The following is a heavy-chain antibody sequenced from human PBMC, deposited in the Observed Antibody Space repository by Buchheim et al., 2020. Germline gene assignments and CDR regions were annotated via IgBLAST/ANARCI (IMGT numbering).Heavy chain of an antibody. CDR2: ISYDGSNK. CDR3: AKDSSEAPFWFDP. V-gene: IGHV3-30*18. J-gene: IGHJ5*02. CDR1: GFTFSSYG. Sequence: QVQLVESGGGVVQPGRSLRLSCAASGFTFSSYGMHWVRQAPGKGLEWVAVISYDGSNKYYADSVKGRFTISRDNSKNKLYLQMNSLRAEDTAVYYCAKDSSEAPFWFDPWGQGTL.